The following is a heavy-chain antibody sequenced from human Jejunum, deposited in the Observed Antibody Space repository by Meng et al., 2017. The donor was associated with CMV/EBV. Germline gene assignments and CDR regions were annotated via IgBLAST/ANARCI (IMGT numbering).Heavy chain of an antibody. Sequence: SAFTFDDYAMHRVRQASGKGLEWVSSISWNGGSIGYADSVKGRFTISRDNAKNSLFLQMNSLRPEDTALYYCAKAFQLLYDAFDIWGQGTMVTVSS. CDR3: AKAFQLLYDAFDI. D-gene: IGHD2-2*02. V-gene: IGHV3-9*01. CDR2: ISWNGGSI. CDR1: AFTFDDYA. J-gene: IGHJ3*02.